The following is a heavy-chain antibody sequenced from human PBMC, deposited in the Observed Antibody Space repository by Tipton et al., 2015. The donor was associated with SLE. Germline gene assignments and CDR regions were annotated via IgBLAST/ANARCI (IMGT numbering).Heavy chain of an antibody. CDR1: GGSISSYY. D-gene: IGHD2-21*02. CDR2: IYTSGST. J-gene: IGHJ4*02. Sequence: TLSLTCTVSGGSISSYYWSWIRQPAGKGLEWIGRIYTSGSTNYNPSLKSRVTMSVDTSKNQFSLKLSSVTAADTAVYYCARGGPQRSYCGGDCYSLDYWGQGTLVTVSS. V-gene: IGHV4-4*07. CDR3: ARGGPQRSYCGGDCYSLDY.